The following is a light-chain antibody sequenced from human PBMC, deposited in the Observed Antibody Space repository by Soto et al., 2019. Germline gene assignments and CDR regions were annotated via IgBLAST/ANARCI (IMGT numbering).Light chain of an antibody. V-gene: IGLV1-51*01. J-gene: IGLJ1*01. Sequence: QSVLTQPPSVSAAPGQKVTISCSGSSSNIGNNYVSWYQQLPGTAPKLLIYDNNKRPSGIPDRCSGSKSGTSATLGITGLQTGDEADYYFGTWDSSLSAYVFGTGTKLTVL. CDR1: SSNIGNNY. CDR2: DNN. CDR3: GTWDSSLSAYV.